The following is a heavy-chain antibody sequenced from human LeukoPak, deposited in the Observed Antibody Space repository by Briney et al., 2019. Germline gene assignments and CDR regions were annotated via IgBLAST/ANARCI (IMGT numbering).Heavy chain of an antibody. D-gene: IGHD3-9*01. Sequence: SETLSLTCTVSGGSISSSSYYWGWIRQPPGKGLEWIGSIYYSGSTYYNPSLKSRVTISVDTSKNQFSLKLSSVTAADTAVYYCARDHWLLSSKTWFYYGMDAWGQGTTVTVSS. V-gene: IGHV4-39*02. J-gene: IGHJ6*02. CDR1: GGSISSSSYY. CDR3: ARDHWLLSSKTWFYYGMDA. CDR2: IYYSGST.